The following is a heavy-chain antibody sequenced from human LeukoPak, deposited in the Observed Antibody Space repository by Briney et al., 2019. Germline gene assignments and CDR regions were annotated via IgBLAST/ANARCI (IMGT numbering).Heavy chain of an antibody. CDR3: ARDLTYSSGWYRGNWFDP. V-gene: IGHV1-2*02. J-gene: IGHJ5*02. Sequence: ASVKVSCKASGYTFTGYYMHWVRQAPGQGLEWMGWINPNSGGTNYAQKFQGRVTMTRDTSISTAYMELSRLRSDDTAVYYCARDLTYSSGWYRGNWFDPWGQGTLVTVSS. CDR1: GYTFTGYY. CDR2: INPNSGGT. D-gene: IGHD6-19*01.